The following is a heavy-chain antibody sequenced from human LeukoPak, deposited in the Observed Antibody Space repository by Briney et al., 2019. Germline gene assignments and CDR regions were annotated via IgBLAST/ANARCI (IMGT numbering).Heavy chain of an antibody. D-gene: IGHD6-13*01. J-gene: IGHJ6*02. CDR3: AKVSKVAAPRTYYYYGMDV. Sequence: PGGSLRLSCAASGFTFSSYGMHWVRQAPGKGLEWVAVISYDGSNKYYADSVKGRFTISRDNSKNTLYLQMNSLRAEDTAVYYCAKVSKVAAPRTYYYYGMDVWGQGTTVTVSS. CDR2: ISYDGSNK. CDR1: GFTFSSYG. V-gene: IGHV3-30*18.